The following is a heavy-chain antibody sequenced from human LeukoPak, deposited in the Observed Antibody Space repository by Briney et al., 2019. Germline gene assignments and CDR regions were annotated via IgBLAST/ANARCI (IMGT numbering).Heavy chain of an antibody. D-gene: IGHD5-24*01. CDR3: AGARDGYNSGAFDI. Sequence: GSLRLSCAASGFSFSDYYMTWIRQAPGKGLEWISYISSSGSSIYYADSVKGRFTISRDNAKNSLYLQMNSLRAEDTAVYYCAGARDGYNSGAFDIWGQGTMVTVSS. CDR1: GFSFSDYY. J-gene: IGHJ3*02. CDR2: ISSSGSSI. V-gene: IGHV3-11*04.